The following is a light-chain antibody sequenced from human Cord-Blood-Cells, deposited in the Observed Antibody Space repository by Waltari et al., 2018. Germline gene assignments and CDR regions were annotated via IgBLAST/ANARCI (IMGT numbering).Light chain of an antibody. Sequence: DIVMTQSPDTLSVSPGERATLPCRASQSVSSNLAWYHKKPGQAPRLLIYGASTRAPVSPARFSGSGSGTEFTRTISSLQSEDFAVYYCQQYNNCPPYTFGQGSKLEIK. CDR2: GAS. J-gene: IGKJ2*01. V-gene: IGKV3-15*01. CDR3: QQYNNCPPYT. CDR1: QSVSSN.